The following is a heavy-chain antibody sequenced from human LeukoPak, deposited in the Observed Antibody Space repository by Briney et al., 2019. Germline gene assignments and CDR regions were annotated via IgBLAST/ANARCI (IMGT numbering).Heavy chain of an antibody. J-gene: IGHJ1*01. Sequence: SETLSLTCSVSGYSISNDYYWGWIRQSPEKGLEWLGSISHSGSTYYNPSLRSRVTISRDMPKNQFSLDLNSVTAADTAVYYCAGISTGSCFRHWGQGTLVTVFS. D-gene: IGHD4-17*01. CDR2: ISHSGST. CDR1: GYSISNDYY. V-gene: IGHV4-38-2*02. CDR3: AGISTGSCFRH.